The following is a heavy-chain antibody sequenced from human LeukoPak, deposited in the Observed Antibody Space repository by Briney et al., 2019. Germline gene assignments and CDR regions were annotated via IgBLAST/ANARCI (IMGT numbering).Heavy chain of an antibody. CDR2: IYSGGST. J-gene: IGHJ6*02. Sequence: GGSLRLSCAASGFTVSSNYMSWVRQAPGKGLEWVSVIYSGGSTYYADSVKGRFTISRDSSKNTLYLQMNSLRAEDTAVYYCAGTPFHCSSTSCYRRGGVYYYGMDVWGQGTTVTVSS. CDR1: GFTVSSNY. CDR3: AGTPFHCSSTSCYRRGGVYYYGMDV. V-gene: IGHV3-53*01. D-gene: IGHD2-2*01.